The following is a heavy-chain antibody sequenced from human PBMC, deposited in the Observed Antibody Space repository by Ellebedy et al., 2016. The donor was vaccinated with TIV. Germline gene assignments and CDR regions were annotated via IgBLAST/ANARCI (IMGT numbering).Heavy chain of an antibody. CDR2: IYPSGST. CDR3: ARGRRADFWRGALADAFDV. Sequence: SETLSLXCIVSGDSISSYYWSWIRQPAGKGLEYIGRIYPSGSTNYNPSLKSRVTMSVDTSKNQFSLNLTSVTAADTAVYYCARGRRADFWRGALADAFDVWGQGAMVTVS. V-gene: IGHV4-4*07. J-gene: IGHJ3*01. D-gene: IGHD3-3*01. CDR1: GDSISSYY.